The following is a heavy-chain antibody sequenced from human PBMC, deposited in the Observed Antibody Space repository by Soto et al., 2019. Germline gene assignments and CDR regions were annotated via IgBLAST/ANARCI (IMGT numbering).Heavy chain of an antibody. V-gene: IGHV4-39*01. D-gene: IGHD4-17*01. Sequence: PSETLSLTCTVSGGSISSSSYYWGWIRQPPGKGLEWIGSIYYSGSTYYNPSLKSRVTISVDTSKNQFSLKLSSVTAADTAVYYCARVVYGDTLYYSYCGMDVWGPGTTVTVSS. CDR3: ARVVYGDTLYYSYCGMDV. CDR2: IYYSGST. J-gene: IGHJ6*02. CDR1: GGSISSSSYY.